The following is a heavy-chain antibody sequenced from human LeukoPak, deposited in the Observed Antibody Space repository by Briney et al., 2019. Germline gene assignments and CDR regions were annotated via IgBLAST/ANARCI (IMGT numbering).Heavy chain of an antibody. V-gene: IGHV1-18*01. CDR2: ISAYNGNT. Sequence: ASVKVSCKASGYTFTSYGISWVRQAPGQGLEGMGWISAYNGNTNYVQKLQGRVTMTTDTSTSTAYMELRSLKSDDTVVYYCARARRGYSYGSDYWGQGTLVTVSS. CDR3: ARARRGYSYGSDY. J-gene: IGHJ4*02. CDR1: GYTFTSYG. D-gene: IGHD5-18*01.